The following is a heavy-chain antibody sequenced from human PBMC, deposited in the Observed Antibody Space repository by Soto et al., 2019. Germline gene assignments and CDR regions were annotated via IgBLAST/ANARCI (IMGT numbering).Heavy chain of an antibody. CDR1: GYTFTNYY. J-gene: IGHJ4*01. D-gene: IGHD2-15*01. V-gene: IGHV5-51*01. CDR3: ARGRCADPSPSGDY. CDR2: IYPTDSDT. Sequence: EVHLVQSGAEVKKPGESLKISCKGSGYTFTNYYIAWVRQVPGKGLEWVGTIYPTDSDTRYSPSFQGQVTISVDKSISPAYLQWSNLKASDSATYFCARGRCADPSPSGDYWGQGTLVDVSS.